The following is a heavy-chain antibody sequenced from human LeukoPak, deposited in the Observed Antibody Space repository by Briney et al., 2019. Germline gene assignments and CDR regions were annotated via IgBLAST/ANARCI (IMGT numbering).Heavy chain of an antibody. V-gene: IGHV3-11*01. D-gene: IGHD1-26*01. Sequence: PGGSLRLSCAASGFTFGDYYMSWIRQAPGKGLEWVPYISSSGSTIYYADSVKGRFTISRDNAKNSLYLQMNSLRAEDTAVYYCARAQWELLDYDYWGQGTLVTVSS. CDR1: GFTFGDYY. J-gene: IGHJ4*02. CDR3: ARAQWELLDYDY. CDR2: ISSSGSTI.